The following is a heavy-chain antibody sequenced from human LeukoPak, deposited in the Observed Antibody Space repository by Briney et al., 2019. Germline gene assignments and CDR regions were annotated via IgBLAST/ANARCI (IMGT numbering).Heavy chain of an antibody. D-gene: IGHD3-10*01. Sequence: ASVKVSCKASGGTFSSYAISWVRQAPGQGLEWMGRIIPILGIANYAQKFQGRVTITADKSTSTAYMELSSLRSEDTAVYYCATLVRGVMFLENDAFDIWGQGTMVTVSS. CDR1: GGTFSSYA. V-gene: IGHV1-69*04. CDR3: ATLVRGVMFLENDAFDI. CDR2: IIPILGIA. J-gene: IGHJ3*02.